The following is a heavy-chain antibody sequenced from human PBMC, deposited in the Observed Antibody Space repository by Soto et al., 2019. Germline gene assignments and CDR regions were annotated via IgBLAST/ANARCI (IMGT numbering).Heavy chain of an antibody. D-gene: IGHD6-19*01. Sequence: VQLVESGGGVVQPGRSLRLSCAASGFTFSDYARHWVRKAPGKGLEWVAVVSHDGRNTHYADSVNGRFTISRDSSKNTVSLEMTSLRAEETAVYYCEKGGRQLLVTSDFNYWGQGALVTVSS. CDR1: GFTFSDYA. V-gene: IGHV3-30*18. CDR3: EKGGRQLLVTSDFNY. J-gene: IGHJ4*02. CDR2: VSHDGRNT.